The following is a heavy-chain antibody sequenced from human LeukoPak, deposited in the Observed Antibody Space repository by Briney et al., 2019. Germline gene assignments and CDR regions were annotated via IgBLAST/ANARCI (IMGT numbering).Heavy chain of an antibody. CDR2: IKQDGSEK. Sequence: GGSLRLSCAASGFTFSSYWMSWVRQAPGKGREWVANIKQDGSEKYYVDSVKGRFTISRDTAKNSLYLQMNSLRAEDTAVYYCARPPSAYYYYMDVWGKGTTVTVSS. V-gene: IGHV3-7*01. CDR1: GFTFSSYW. J-gene: IGHJ6*03. D-gene: IGHD2-15*01. CDR3: ARPPSAYYYYMDV.